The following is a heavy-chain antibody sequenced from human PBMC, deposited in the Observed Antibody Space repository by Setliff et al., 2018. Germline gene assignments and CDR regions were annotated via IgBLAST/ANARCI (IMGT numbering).Heavy chain of an antibody. V-gene: IGHV3-30-3*01. Sequence: GGSLRLSCAVSGFTFSSYAMHWVRQAPGKGLEWVAVISYDGSNKYYADSVKGRFTSSRDNSKNTLYLQMNSLRAEDTAVYYCARGGDYCGGECYIPPPDSYWGQGTLVTVSS. J-gene: IGHJ4*02. D-gene: IGHD2-21*01. CDR2: ISYDGSNK. CDR1: GFTFSSYA. CDR3: ARGGDYCGGECYIPPPDSY.